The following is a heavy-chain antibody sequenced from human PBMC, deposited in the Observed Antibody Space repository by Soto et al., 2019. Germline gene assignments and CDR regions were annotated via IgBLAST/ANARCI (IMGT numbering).Heavy chain of an antibody. D-gene: IGHD2-15*01. J-gene: IGHJ5*02. V-gene: IGHV3-23*01. CDR2: ISDSGATT. Sequence: EGQLLESGGGLVQPGGSLRLSCAASGFTSSSYAMAWVRQAPGKGLEWVSAISDSGATTYYADSVKGRFTISRDNSENTLDLQMSSLRAEDTVVYYCAKDSFSGRIVAQLFDPWGQGTLVNVSS. CDR1: GFTSSSYA. CDR3: AKDSFSGRIVAQLFDP.